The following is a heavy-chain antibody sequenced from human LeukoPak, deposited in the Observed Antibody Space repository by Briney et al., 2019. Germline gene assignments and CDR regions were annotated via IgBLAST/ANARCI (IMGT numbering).Heavy chain of an antibody. CDR3: ARENSGWYDY. CDR1: GGSISSGDYY. J-gene: IGHJ4*02. Sequence: SQTLSLTCTVSGGSISSGDYYWSWIRQPPGKGLEWIGYISYSGSTYYNPSLKSRVTISVDASKNQFSLKMSSVTAADTAVYYCARENSGWYDYWGQGTLVTVSS. D-gene: IGHD6-19*01. CDR2: ISYSGST. V-gene: IGHV4-30-4*01.